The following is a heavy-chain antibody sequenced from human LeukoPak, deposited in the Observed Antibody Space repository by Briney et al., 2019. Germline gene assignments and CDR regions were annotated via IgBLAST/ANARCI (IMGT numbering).Heavy chain of an antibody. CDR3: ARLVGGSYPSSGYFDY. J-gene: IGHJ4*02. Sequence: PSETLSLTCSVSGGSISSGSYYWSWIRQPAGKGLEWIGRIYTSGSTNYNPSLKSRVTISVDTSKNQFSLKLSSVTAADTAVYYCARLVGGSYPSSGYFDYWGQGTLVTVSS. V-gene: IGHV4-61*02. CDR2: IYTSGST. CDR1: GGSISSGSYY. D-gene: IGHD1-26*01.